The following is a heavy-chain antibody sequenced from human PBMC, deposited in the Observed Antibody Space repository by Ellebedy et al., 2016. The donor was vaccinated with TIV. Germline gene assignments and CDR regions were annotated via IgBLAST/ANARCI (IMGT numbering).Heavy chain of an antibody. Sequence: GESLNISCAASGFTFSSYSMNWVRQAPGKGLEWVSSISSSSSYIYYADSVKGRFTISRDNAKNSLYLQMNSLRAEDTAVYYCARDGSSGWYYYYYGMDVWGQGTTVTVSS. CDR2: ISSSSSYI. V-gene: IGHV3-21*01. D-gene: IGHD6-19*01. J-gene: IGHJ6*02. CDR1: GFTFSSYS. CDR3: ARDGSSGWYYYYYGMDV.